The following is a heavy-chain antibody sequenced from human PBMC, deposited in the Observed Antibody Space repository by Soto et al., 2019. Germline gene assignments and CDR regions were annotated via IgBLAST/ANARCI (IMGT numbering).Heavy chain of an antibody. D-gene: IGHD6-19*01. J-gene: IGHJ5*02. CDR2: ISTSGTT. V-gene: IGHV4-4*07. Sequence: ASDTLSLTCTVSGASISSYFWTWIRQPAGKGLDWIGRISTSGTTNYNPSLKSRVTMSVDTSKNHFSLNLSSVTAADTAVYYCAREAGPDRWFDPWGQGTLVTVSS. CDR1: GASISSYF. CDR3: AREAGPDRWFDP.